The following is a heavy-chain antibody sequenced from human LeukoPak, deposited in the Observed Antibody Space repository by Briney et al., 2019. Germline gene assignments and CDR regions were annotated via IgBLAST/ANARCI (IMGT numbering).Heavy chain of an antibody. CDR3: AKDPTRLRRSRGPNWFDP. CDR1: GFTFSSYG. V-gene: IGHV3-30*18. D-gene: IGHD4-17*01. CDR2: ISYDGSNK. J-gene: IGHJ5*02. Sequence: PGWSLRLSCAASGFTFSSYGMHWVRQAPGKGLEWVAVISYDGSNKYYADSVKGRFTISRDNSKNTLYLQMNSLRAEDTAVYYCAKDPTRLRRSRGPNWFDPWGQGTLVTVSS.